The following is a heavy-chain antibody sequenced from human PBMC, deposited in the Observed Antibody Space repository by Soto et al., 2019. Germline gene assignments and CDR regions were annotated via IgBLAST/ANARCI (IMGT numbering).Heavy chain of an antibody. D-gene: IGHD2-15*01. CDR2: TSNDGVNA. CDR3: AKDIYGFGVLVAATVQFDH. V-gene: IGHV3-30*18. CDR1: GFTFSSYA. J-gene: IGHJ4*02. Sequence: QVQLVESGGGLVQPGRSLRLSCVASGFTFSSYAFHWVRQPPGKGLEWVSATSNDGVNAYYADSVKGRFSISRDNSKNTLYLQINSLRAEDTALYYCAKDIYGFGVLVAATVQFDHWGQGTLVTVSS.